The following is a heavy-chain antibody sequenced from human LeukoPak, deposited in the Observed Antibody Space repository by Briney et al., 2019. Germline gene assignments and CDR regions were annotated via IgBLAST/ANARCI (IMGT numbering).Heavy chain of an antibody. CDR1: GGSISSGGYY. D-gene: IGHD3-22*01. CDR3: ARGVSRLRGTPPHYYDSSGYYGYWFDP. Sequence: SETLSLTCTVSGGSISSGGYYWSWIRQHPGKGLEWIGYIYYSGSTYYNPSLKSRVTISVDTSKNQFSLKLSSVTAADTAVYYCARGVSRLRGTPPHYYDSSGYYGYWFDPWGQGTLVTVSS. CDR2: IYYSGST. J-gene: IGHJ5*02. V-gene: IGHV4-31*03.